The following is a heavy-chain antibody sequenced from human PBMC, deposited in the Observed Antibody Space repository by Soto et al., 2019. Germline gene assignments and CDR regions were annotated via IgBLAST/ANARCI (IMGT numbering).Heavy chain of an antibody. CDR1: GGSIRSDGYY. V-gene: IGHV4-31*03. Sequence: SETLSLTCTVSGGSIRSDGYYWSWIRHHPGRGLEWIGYISYSGDTYYSPSLRSRVTISVDTSETQFSLRLASVTAADTAVYYCARHVYGDAFHYWGQGTLVTVSS. J-gene: IGHJ4*02. D-gene: IGHD4-17*01. CDR2: ISYSGDT. CDR3: ARHVYGDAFHY.